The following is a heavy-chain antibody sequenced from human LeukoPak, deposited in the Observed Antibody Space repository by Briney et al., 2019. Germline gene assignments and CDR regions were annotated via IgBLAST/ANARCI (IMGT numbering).Heavy chain of an antibody. CDR1: GYTFSRYA. J-gene: IGHJ4*02. Sequence: ASVKVSCKASGYTFSRYAMHWVRQAPGQRLEWMGWINAGDGNTKYSQKFQGRVTITRDTSANTVYTELSSLRSEDTAVYYCARATHYGDYYPEGFDYWGQGTLVTVSS. CDR2: INAGDGNT. V-gene: IGHV1-3*01. CDR3: ARATHYGDYYPEGFDY. D-gene: IGHD4-17*01.